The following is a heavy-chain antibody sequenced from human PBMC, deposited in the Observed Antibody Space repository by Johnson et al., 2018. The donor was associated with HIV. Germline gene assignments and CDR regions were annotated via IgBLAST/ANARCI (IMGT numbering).Heavy chain of an antibody. Sequence: EVQLLESGGGLVQPGGSLRLSCAASGFTFSRYDMHWVRQAPGKGLEWVSGISWNSGSIGYADSVKGRFTISRDNAKNSLYLQMNSLRAEDTAVYYCARSPSWDAFDIWGQGTMVTVSS. CDR2: ISWNSGSI. D-gene: IGHD5-24*01. J-gene: IGHJ3*02. V-gene: IGHV3-9*01. CDR1: GFTFSRYD. CDR3: ARSPSWDAFDI.